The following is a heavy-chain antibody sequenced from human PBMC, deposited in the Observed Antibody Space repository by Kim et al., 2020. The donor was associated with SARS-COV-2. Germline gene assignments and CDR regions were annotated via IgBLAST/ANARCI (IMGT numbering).Heavy chain of an antibody. CDR2: IYYSGST. J-gene: IGHJ4*02. V-gene: IGHV4-39*07. Sequence: SETLSLTCTVSGGSISSSSYYWGWIRQPPGKGLEWIGSIYYSGSTYYNPSLKSRATISVDTSKNQFSLTLSSVTAADTAVYYCARQRITMVRGPRDFDYWGQGTLVTVSS. D-gene: IGHD3-10*01. CDR3: ARQRITMVRGPRDFDY. CDR1: GGSISSSSYY.